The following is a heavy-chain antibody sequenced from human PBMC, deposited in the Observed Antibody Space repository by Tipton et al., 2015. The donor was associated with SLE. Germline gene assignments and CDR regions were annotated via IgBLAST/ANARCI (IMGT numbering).Heavy chain of an antibody. Sequence: SLRLSCAAPGFTFSSYWMSWVRQAPGKGLEWVANIKQDGSEKYYVDSVKGRFTISRDNAKNSLYLQMNSLRAEDTAVYYCARDRCIAAPYDAFDIWGQGTMVTVSS. V-gene: IGHV3-7*01. CDR3: ARDRCIAAPYDAFDI. CDR2: IKQDGSEK. CDR1: GFTFSSYW. J-gene: IGHJ3*02. D-gene: IGHD6-6*01.